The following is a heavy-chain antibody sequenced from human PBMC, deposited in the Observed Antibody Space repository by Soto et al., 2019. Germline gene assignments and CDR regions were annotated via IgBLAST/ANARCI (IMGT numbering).Heavy chain of an antibody. D-gene: IGHD6-13*01. CDR1: GFTFSSYG. J-gene: IGHJ4*02. CDR2: IWYDGSNK. CDR3: AREDSSSTVDY. Sequence: GGSLRLSCAASGFTFSSYGMHWVRQAPGKGLEWVAVIWYDGSNKYYADSVKGRFTISRDNSKNTLYLQMNSLRAEDTAVYYCAREDSSSTVDYWGQGTLVTVSS. V-gene: IGHV3-33*01.